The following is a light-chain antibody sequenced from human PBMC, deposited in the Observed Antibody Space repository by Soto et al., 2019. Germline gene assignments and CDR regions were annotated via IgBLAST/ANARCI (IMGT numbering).Light chain of an antibody. CDR1: QSVGSS. V-gene: IGKV3-11*01. CDR2: DAS. Sequence: EIMLTQSADTLSLAPGERSNLSVSASQSVGSSLAWYQQRPVQAPRLLIYDASDRATGIPARFSGSASGTDFTLTISSLEPEAFPVYYSQHRNNRPFSFGPGTKVDIK. CDR3: QHRNNRPFS. J-gene: IGKJ3*01.